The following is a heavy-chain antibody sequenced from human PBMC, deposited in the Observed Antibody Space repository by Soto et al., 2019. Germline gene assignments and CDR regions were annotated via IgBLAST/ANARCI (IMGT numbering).Heavy chain of an antibody. CDR3: AREVQVHTPAFVY. J-gene: IGHJ4*02. D-gene: IGHD3-10*01. V-gene: IGHV1-69*19. CDR2: ISPMFGAA. Sequence: QVQLVQSGAEMKKPGSSVKVSCQSSGGTFNTYAMNWVRQAPGQGPEWMGDISPMFGAANYAPKFQGRVTSTADESPGTSYMHLSSLTSEDTALYFCAREVQVHTPAFVYWGQGTLVTVSS. CDR1: GGTFNTYA.